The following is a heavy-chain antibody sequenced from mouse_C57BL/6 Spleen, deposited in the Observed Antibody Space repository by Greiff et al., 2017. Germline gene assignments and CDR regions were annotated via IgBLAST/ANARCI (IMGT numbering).Heavy chain of an antibody. V-gene: IGHV1-64*01. CDR1: GYTFTSYW. D-gene: IGHD2-3*01. CDR3: ARGLIPDYYAMDY. J-gene: IGHJ4*01. CDR2: IHPNSGST. Sequence: QVQLQQPGAELVKPGASVKLSCKASGYTFTSYWMHWVKQRPGQGLEWIGMIHPNSGSTNYNEKFKSKATLTADKSSSTAYMQLSSLTSEDSAVYYCARGLIPDYYAMDYWGQGTSVTVSS.